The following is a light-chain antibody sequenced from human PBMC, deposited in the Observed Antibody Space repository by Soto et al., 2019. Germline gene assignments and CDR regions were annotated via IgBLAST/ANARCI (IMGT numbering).Light chain of an antibody. V-gene: IGLV2-23*01. CDR3: WSYAVGRTYV. CDR1: SSDVGNYNL. CDR2: EDS. J-gene: IGLJ1*01. Sequence: LTQPASVSGSPGQSITISCTGSSSDVGNYNLVSWYQQHPGKAPKLVIYEDSKWPSGVSNRFSGSKSGNTAYLTISGLQAEDEADYYCWSYAVGRTYVFGTGTKVTVL.